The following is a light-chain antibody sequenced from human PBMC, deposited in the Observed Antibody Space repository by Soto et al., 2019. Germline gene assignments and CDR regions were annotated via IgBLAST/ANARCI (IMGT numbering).Light chain of an antibody. J-gene: IGKJ3*01. CDR1: QSVSSSY. V-gene: IGKV3-20*01. CDR3: QQYGSSLLFT. CDR2: GAS. Sequence: EIVLTQSPGTLSLSPGERATLSCRASQSVSSSYLAWYQQKPGQAPRLLIYGASSRATGIPDRFSGSGSGTDFTLTISRLEPEDVAVYYCQQYGSSLLFTFGPGPKVDIK.